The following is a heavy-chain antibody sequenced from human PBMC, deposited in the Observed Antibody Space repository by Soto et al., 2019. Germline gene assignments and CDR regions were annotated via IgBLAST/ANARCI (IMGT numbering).Heavy chain of an antibody. J-gene: IGHJ5*02. CDR1: WGPNSEGGFS. Sequence: SGTPSLTRGVSWGPNSEGGFSRVWIRQTPGKGLEWIGHTYYNSHTYYNPSFKGRVTVSVDGSRNQFSLTLTSVTAADTAIYYCVRDGTKNLRDRFEPWGRGILVTVSS. V-gene: IGHV4-30-2*01. CDR2: TYYNSHT. CDR3: VRDGTKNLRDRFEP. D-gene: IGHD1-26*01.